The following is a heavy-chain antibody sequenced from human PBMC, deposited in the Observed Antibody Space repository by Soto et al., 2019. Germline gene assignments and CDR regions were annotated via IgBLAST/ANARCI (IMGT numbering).Heavy chain of an antibody. Sequence: PGGSLILSCAASGFTFSSYEMNWVRQAPGKGLEWVSYISSSGSTIYYADSVKGRFTISRDNAKNSLYLQMNSLRAGDTAVYYCARDRICSSTSCYRGYANVDAFDIWGQGTMVTVS. CDR3: ARDRICSSTSCYRGYANVDAFDI. V-gene: IGHV3-48*03. J-gene: IGHJ3*02. CDR1: GFTFSSYE. D-gene: IGHD2-2*02. CDR2: ISSSGSTI.